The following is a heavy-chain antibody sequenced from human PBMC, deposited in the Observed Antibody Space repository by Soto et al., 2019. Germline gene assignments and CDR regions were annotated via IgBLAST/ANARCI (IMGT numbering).Heavy chain of an antibody. CDR2: FDPEDGET. D-gene: IGHD2-2*01. Sequence: ASVKVSCKVSGYTLTELSMHWVRQAPGKGLEWMGGFDPEDGETIYAQKFQGRVTMTRNTSISTAYMELSSLRSEDTAVYYCARGYIVLVPAAISYFDYWGQGTLVTVS. CDR3: ARGYIVLVPAAISYFDY. J-gene: IGHJ4*02. V-gene: IGHV1-24*01. CDR1: GYTLTELS.